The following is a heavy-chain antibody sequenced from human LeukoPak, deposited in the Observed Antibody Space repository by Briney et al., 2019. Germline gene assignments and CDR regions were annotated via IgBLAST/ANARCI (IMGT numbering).Heavy chain of an antibody. CDR3: ARDPGGSYSDYYYGMDV. V-gene: IGHV4-31*03. CDR1: GGSVTGGGYY. J-gene: IGHJ6*02. Sequence: PSETLSLTCSVSGGSVTGGGYYWSWIRQHPGKGLEWIGFASYSGGTYYNPSLMSRITISVDRSQNQFSLRMRDVTAADTAVYFCARDPGGSYSDYYYGMDVWGQGTTVTVS. CDR2: ASYSGGT. D-gene: IGHD1-26*01.